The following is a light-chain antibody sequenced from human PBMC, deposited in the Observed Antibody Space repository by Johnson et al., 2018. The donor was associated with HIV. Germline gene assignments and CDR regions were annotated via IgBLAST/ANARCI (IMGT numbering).Light chain of an antibody. CDR2: DNN. Sequence: QSALTQPHSVSAAPGQTVTISCSGSSSNVGSSFVSWYRQVPGTAPKLLIYDNNKRPSGIPGRFSGSKSGPSATLGITGLQTGDEADYYCGTWDSSLTSYVFGAGTKVTVL. CDR1: SSNVGSSF. CDR3: GTWDSSLTSYV. J-gene: IGLJ1*01. V-gene: IGLV1-51*01.